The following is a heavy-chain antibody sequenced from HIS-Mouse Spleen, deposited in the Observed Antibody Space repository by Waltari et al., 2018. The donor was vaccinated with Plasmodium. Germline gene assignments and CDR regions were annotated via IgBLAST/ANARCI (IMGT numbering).Heavy chain of an antibody. J-gene: IGHJ4*02. CDR1: VGPFSSYA. D-gene: IGHD7-27*01. V-gene: IGHV1-69*04. CDR2: IIPILGIA. CDR3: ARGGATGEAFTLDY. Sequence: QVQLVKSGAEVKKPGSSVQVSCKASVGPFSSYALRWVRQAPGQGLGWMGRIIPILGIANYEQKFQGRVTITADKSTSTAYMELSSLRSEDTAVYYCARGGATGEAFTLDYWGQGTLVTVSS.